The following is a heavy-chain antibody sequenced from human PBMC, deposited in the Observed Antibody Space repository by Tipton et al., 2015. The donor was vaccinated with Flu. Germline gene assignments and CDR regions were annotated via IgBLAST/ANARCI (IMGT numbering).Heavy chain of an antibody. V-gene: IGHV3-66*01. D-gene: IGHD6-13*01. J-gene: IGHJ6*03. CDR1: GFTVSSNY. CDR3: ARELTSAGGRYYYYMDV. Sequence: SLRLSCAASGFTVSSNYMSWVRQAPGKGLEWVSVIYSGGSTYYADSVKGRFTISRDNSKNTLYLQMNSLRAEDTAVYYCARELTSAGGRYYYYMDVWGKGTTVTVSS. CDR2: IYSGGST.